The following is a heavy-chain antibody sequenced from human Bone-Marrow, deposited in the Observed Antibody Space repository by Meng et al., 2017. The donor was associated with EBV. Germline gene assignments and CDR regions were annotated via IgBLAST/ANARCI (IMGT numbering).Heavy chain of an antibody. CDR3: ARESGRGYSSDY. CDR2: IIPMFGAA. D-gene: IGHD5-18*01. V-gene: IGHV1-69*01. CDR1: GGTPFRSSA. Sequence: QVQLVQFGAEVKKPGSSVKVSCKASGGTPFRSSAISWVRQAPGQGLEWLGGIIPMFGAADYAQKFQDRVTIIADESTSTVYMELSSLRSDDTAVYYCARESGRGYSSDYWGKGTLVTASS. J-gene: IGHJ4*02.